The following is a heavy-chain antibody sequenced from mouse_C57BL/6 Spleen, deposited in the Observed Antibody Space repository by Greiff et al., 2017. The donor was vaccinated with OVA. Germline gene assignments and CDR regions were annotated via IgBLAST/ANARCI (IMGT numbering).Heavy chain of an antibody. CDR1: GYTFTEYT. V-gene: IGHV1-62-2*01. Sequence: QVQLQQSGAELVKPGASVKLSCKASGYTFTEYTIHWVKQRSGQGLEWIGWFYPGSGSIKYNEKFKDKATLTADKSSSTVYMELMRLTSEDSAVYFCAIHEDGGSSPYYYAMDYWGQGTSVTVSS. CDR2: FYPGSGSI. J-gene: IGHJ4*01. CDR3: AIHEDGGSSPYYYAMDY. D-gene: IGHD1-1*01.